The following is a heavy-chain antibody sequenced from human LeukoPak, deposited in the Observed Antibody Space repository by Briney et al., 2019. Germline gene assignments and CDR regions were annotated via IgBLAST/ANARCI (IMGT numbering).Heavy chain of an antibody. J-gene: IGHJ4*02. CDR3: AREDYYGSGSCDY. CDR2: IYTSGST. D-gene: IGHD3-10*01. Sequence: SETLSLTCAVYGGSFSGYYWSWIRQPPGKGLEWIGRIYTSGSTNYNPSLKSRVTMSVDTSKNQFSLKLSSVTAADTAVYYCAREDYYGSGSCDYGGQGTLATVSS. CDR1: GGSFSGYY. V-gene: IGHV4-59*10.